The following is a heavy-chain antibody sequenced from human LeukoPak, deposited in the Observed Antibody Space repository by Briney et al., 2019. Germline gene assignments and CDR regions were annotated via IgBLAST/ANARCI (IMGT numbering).Heavy chain of an antibody. V-gene: IGHV1-2*02. Sequence: GASVKVSCKASGYTFTGYYMHWVRHAPGQGLEWMGWINPNSGGTNYAQKFQRRVTMTRDTSISTAYMELSRLRSDDTAVYYCARDPADRSGYYSDYWGQGTLVTVSS. D-gene: IGHD3-22*01. CDR2: INPNSGGT. CDR1: GYTFTGYY. CDR3: ARDPADRSGYYSDY. J-gene: IGHJ4*02.